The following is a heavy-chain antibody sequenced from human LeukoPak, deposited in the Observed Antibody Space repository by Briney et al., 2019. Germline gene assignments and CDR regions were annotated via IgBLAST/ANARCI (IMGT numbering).Heavy chain of an antibody. Sequence: GTSLRLSCAASGFILGSYGMHWVRQAPGKGLEWVAVIWYDGSKKYYADSVKGRFTISRDNSKNTLYLQMNSLRAEDTAVYYCARGKDNSFDHWGQGTLVTVSS. CDR3: ARGKDNSFDH. CDR1: GFILGSYG. D-gene: IGHD4-11*01. CDR2: IWYDGSKK. V-gene: IGHV3-33*01. J-gene: IGHJ4*02.